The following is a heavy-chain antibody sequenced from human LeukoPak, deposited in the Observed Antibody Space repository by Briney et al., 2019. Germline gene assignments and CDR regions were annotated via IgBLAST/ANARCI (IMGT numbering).Heavy chain of an antibody. CDR1: GGSISNYY. D-gene: IGHD3-22*01. CDR3: ARGPLYYYDSSGYVDY. J-gene: IGHJ4*02. Sequence: SETLSLTCTVSGGSISNYYWGWIRQPPGKGLEWIGSIYYSGSTYYNPSLKSRVTISVDTSKNQFSLKLSSVTAADTAVYYCARGPLYYYDSSGYVDYWGQGTLVTVSS. V-gene: IGHV4-39*01. CDR2: IYYSGST.